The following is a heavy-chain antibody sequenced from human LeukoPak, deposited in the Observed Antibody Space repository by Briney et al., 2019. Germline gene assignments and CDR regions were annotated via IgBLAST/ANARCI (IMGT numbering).Heavy chain of an antibody. D-gene: IGHD2-2*01. V-gene: IGHV4-4*07. CDR2: IYTSGST. CDR3: ARGDCSSTSCDY. J-gene: IGHJ4*02. Sequence: PSETLSVTCTVSGGSISSYYWSCIRQPAGKGLEWIGRIYTSGSTNYNPSLKSRVTMSVDTSKNQFSLKLSSVTAADTAVYYCARGDCSSTSCDYWGQGTLVTVSS. CDR1: GGSISSYY.